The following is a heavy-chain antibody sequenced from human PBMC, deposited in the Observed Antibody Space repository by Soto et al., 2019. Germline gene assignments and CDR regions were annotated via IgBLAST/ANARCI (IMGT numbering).Heavy chain of an antibody. D-gene: IGHD3-9*01. CDR1: GYTFTSYD. J-gene: IGHJ6*03. V-gene: IGHV1-8*01. Sequence: ASVKVSCKASGYTFTSYDINWVRQATGQGLEWMGWMNPNSGNTGYAQKFQGRVTMTRKTSISTAYMELSSLRSEDTAVYYCARGLRSGEYYDILTGYFPWFYYYYMDVWGKGITVTVSS. CDR3: ARGLRSGEYYDILTGYFPWFYYYYMDV. CDR2: MNPNSGNT.